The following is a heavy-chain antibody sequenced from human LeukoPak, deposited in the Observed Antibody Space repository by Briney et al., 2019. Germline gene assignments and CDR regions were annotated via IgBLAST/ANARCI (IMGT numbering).Heavy chain of an antibody. D-gene: IGHD5/OR15-5a*01. CDR1: GYSISSGYY. V-gene: IGHV4-38-2*02. Sequence: PSETLSLTCTVSGYSISSGYYWGWIRQPPGKGLEWIGSIYHSGRTYYNPSLKSRVTISVDTSKNQFSLKLSSVTAADTAVYYCARLYDAVYYFDYWDQGTLVTVSS. CDR3: ARLYDAVYYFDY. J-gene: IGHJ4*02. CDR2: IYHSGRT.